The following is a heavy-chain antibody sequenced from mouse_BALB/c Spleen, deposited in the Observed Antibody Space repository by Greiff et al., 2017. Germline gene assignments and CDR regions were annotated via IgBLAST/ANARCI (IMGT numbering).Heavy chain of an antibody. CDR3: ASNLLWYAMDY. CDR2: IWSGGST. J-gene: IGHJ4*01. V-gene: IGHV2-4-1*01. D-gene: IGHD2-1*01. CDR1: GFSLTSYG. Sequence: QVQLKQSGPGLVQPSQSLSITCTVSGFSLTSYGVHWVRQSPGKGLEWLGVIWSGGSTDYNAAFISRLSISKDNSKSQVFFKMNSLQADDTAIYYCASNLLWYAMDYWGQGTSVTVSS.